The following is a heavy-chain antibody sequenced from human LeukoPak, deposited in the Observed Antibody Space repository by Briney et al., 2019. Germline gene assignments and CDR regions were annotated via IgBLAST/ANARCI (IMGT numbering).Heavy chain of an antibody. CDR1: GFTFSSFG. Sequence: GRSLRLSCAASGFTFSSFGMHWVRQAPGKGLEWVAVIPYDSSNTYYADSVKGRFTISRDNSKNTLYLQMNSLRTEDTAVYYCAKLVLPTAVTPGYWGQGTLVTVSS. D-gene: IGHD4-23*01. V-gene: IGHV3-30*18. CDR2: IPYDSSNT. J-gene: IGHJ4*02. CDR3: AKLVLPTAVTPGY.